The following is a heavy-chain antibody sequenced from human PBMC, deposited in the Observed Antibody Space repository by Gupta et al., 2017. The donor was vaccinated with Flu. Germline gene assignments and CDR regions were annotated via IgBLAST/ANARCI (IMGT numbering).Heavy chain of an antibody. Sequence: QVQLQESGPGLVKPSETLSLTCTVSGDSISSYYWSWIRQSPVKGLEWIGYTDEFGSTIYSPSLKSRVTISVDTSTNQFSLKLRSVTAADTAVYFCARGSQLLPVVYYFYLDVWGKGTTVTVSS. J-gene: IGHJ6*03. CDR1: GDSISSYY. CDR2: TDEFGST. D-gene: IGHD2-15*01. CDR3: ARGSQLLPVVYYFYLDV. V-gene: IGHV4-59*01.